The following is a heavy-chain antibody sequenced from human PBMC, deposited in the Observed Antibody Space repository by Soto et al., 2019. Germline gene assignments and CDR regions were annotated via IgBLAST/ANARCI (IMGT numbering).Heavy chain of an antibody. Sequence: QVQLVQSGAEVKKPGASVKVSCKTSGYSFTNYGITWVRQAPGQGLEWMGWISAYNGNTNYAQKFQGRLTMTTGTSTSTAYMELRSLRSDDTAVYFCARSIRVASPGDCWGQGTLVTVSS. J-gene: IGHJ4*02. CDR1: GYSFTNYG. CDR3: ARSIRVASPGDC. CDR2: ISAYNGNT. V-gene: IGHV1-18*04. D-gene: IGHD2-21*01.